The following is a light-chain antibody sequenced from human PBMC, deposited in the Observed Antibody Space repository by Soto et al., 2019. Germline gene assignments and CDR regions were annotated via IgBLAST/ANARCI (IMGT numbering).Light chain of an antibody. CDR3: MKSTQLPPT. CDR1: QSLLHITGETF. CDR2: EVS. J-gene: IGKJ5*01. V-gene: IGKV2D-29*02. Sequence: DVVMTQTPLSLSVAPGQPASISCKSSQSLLHITGETFLFWYLQKPGQSPQLLIYEVSTRVSGVPDRFRGSGSGTDFTLEISQVETDDVGIYYCMKSTQLPPTFGQGTRLGIE.